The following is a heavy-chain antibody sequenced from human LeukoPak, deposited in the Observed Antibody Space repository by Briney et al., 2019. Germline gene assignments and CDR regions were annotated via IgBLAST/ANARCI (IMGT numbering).Heavy chain of an antibody. CDR1: GYSFTSYW. Sequence: GESLKISCKGSGYSFTSYWIGWVRQMPGKGLEWMGIIYPGDSDTRYSPSFQGQVTISADKSISTAYLQWSSLKASDTAMYYCARANGYYYDSSGHYCDYWGQGTLVTVSS. J-gene: IGHJ4*02. CDR2: IYPGDSDT. D-gene: IGHD3-22*01. CDR3: ARANGYYYDSSGHYCDY. V-gene: IGHV5-51*01.